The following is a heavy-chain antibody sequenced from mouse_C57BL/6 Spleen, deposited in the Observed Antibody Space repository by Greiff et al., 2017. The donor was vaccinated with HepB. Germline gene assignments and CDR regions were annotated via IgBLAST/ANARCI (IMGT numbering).Heavy chain of an antibody. CDR2: IDPSDSYT. CDR3: AREDYYGTPRYFDV. CDR1: GYTFTSYW. J-gene: IGHJ1*03. Sequence: QVQLQQPGAELVMPGASVKLSCKASGYTFTSYWMHWVKQRPGQGLEWIGEIDPSDSYTNYNQKFKGKSTLTVDKSSSTAYMQLSSLTSEDSAVYYCAREDYYGTPRYFDVWGTGTTVTVSS. V-gene: IGHV1-69*01. D-gene: IGHD1-1*01.